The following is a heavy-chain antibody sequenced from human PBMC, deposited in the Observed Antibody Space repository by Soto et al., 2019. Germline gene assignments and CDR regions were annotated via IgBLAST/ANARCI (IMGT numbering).Heavy chain of an antibody. D-gene: IGHD6-19*01. CDR1: GFTFSDYA. CDR3: AKGGRQWLVTSDFNY. Sequence: VQLVESGGGVVQPGRSLRLSCAASGFTFSDYAMHWVRQAPGKGLEWVAVVSHDGRNTHYADSVKGRFTISRDSSKNTVSLEMTTLRAEDTAVCYCAKGGRQWLVTSDFNYWGQGALVTVSS. CDR2: VSHDGRNT. J-gene: IGHJ4*02. V-gene: IGHV3-30*18.